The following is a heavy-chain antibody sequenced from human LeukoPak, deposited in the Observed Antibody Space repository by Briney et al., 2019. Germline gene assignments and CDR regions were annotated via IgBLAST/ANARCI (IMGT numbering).Heavy chain of an antibody. D-gene: IGHD6-13*01. CDR3: ARPRRGSSWY. J-gene: IGHJ4*02. CDR1: GGSISSSSYY. CDR2: IYYSGST. V-gene: IGHV4-39*01. Sequence: PSETLSLTCTVSGGSISSSSYYWGWIRQPPGKGLEWIGSIYYSGSTYYNPSLKSRVTISVDTSKNQFSLKLSSVTAADTAVYHCARPRRGSSWYWGQGTLVTVSS.